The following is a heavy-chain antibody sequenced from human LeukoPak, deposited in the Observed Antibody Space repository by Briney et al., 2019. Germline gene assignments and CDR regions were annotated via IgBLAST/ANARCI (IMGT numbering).Heavy chain of an antibody. D-gene: IGHD3/OR15-3a*01. Sequence: GGTLRLSCAASGFTVSSNYMTWVRQAPGQGLEWVSLMYGAGSTHYADSVRGRFIISRDNSRNTENDQMNRLRAEATAVYYCGVSNLWTVYFSLNYWGQGTRDSVFS. J-gene: IGHJ4*02. CDR2: MYGAGST. V-gene: IGHV3-66*01. CDR1: GFTVSSNY. CDR3: GVSNLWTVYFSLNY.